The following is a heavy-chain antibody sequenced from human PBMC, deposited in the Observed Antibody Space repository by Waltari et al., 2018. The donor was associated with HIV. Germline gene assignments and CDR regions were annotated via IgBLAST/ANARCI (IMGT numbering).Heavy chain of an antibody. CDR3: ARDIKLRPSSFDY. J-gene: IGHJ4*02. Sequence: QVELVQSGAELKKPGASVKVSCKGSGYLFINYGISWVRQVPGQGLEWMGWVIPYKGKTKHAQNFQDRVTMPTDTSKNTAYMELRSLVSDDSGGYYCARDIKLRPSSFDYWGQGTLVTVSS. CDR1: GYLFINYG. V-gene: IGHV1-18*04. CDR2: VIPYKGKT.